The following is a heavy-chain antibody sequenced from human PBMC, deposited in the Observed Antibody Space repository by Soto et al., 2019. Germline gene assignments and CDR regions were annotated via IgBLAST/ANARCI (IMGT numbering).Heavy chain of an antibody. CDR3: ARSRYSYGPVRNFYYGMDV. J-gene: IGHJ6*02. V-gene: IGHV3-30-3*01. D-gene: IGHD5-18*01. Sequence: PGGSLRLSCTASGFTFSSFAMHWVRQAPGKGLEWVALTSYDGSKKFYGDSVKGRFTISRDNSKKTLYLQMDSLRPEDTAVYYCARSRYSYGPVRNFYYGMDVWGQGTTVTVSS. CDR1: GFTFSSFA. CDR2: TSYDGSKK.